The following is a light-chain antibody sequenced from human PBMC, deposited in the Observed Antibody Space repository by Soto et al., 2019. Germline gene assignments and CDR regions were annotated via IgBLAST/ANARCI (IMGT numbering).Light chain of an antibody. V-gene: IGKV1-9*01. CDR2: GTS. CDR3: LQHDTYPRT. J-gene: IGKJ1*01. CDR1: QGISSY. Sequence: IQLTQSPSSLSASVGDRVTITCRASQGISSYLAWYQQKPGKAPKRLIYGTSNLQYGAPSRFSGSGSGTEFTLTITSLQPEDFATYYCLQHDTYPRTLGQGTKVDIK.